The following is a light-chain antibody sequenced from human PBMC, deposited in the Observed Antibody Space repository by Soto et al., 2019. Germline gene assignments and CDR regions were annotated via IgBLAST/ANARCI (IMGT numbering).Light chain of an antibody. CDR2: AAS. J-gene: IGKJ3*01. CDR1: QAIGSY. Sequence: DIQLTQSPSFLSASVGDRVTITCRASQAIGSYLAWYQHKAGKGPKLLVYAASTLQRGVPSRFSGSGSGTEFTLTISSLQPEDFGTYYCQQLNSFPLFGPGNTVHIK. V-gene: IGKV1-9*01. CDR3: QQLNSFPL.